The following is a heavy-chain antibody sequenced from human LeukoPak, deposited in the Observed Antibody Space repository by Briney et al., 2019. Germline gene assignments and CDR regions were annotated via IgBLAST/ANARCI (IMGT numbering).Heavy chain of an antibody. CDR1: GYTFTSYA. Sequence: ASVKVSCKASGYTFTSYAISWVRQAPGQGLEWMGWISAYNGNTNYAQKLQGRVTITTDTSTSTAYIELRSLRSADTAVYYCARELLPACAFDIWGQGTMVTVSS. J-gene: IGHJ3*02. CDR3: ARELLPACAFDI. D-gene: IGHD2-15*01. V-gene: IGHV1-18*01. CDR2: ISAYNGNT.